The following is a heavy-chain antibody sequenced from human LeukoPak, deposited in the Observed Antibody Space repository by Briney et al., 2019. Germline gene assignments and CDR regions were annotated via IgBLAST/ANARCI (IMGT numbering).Heavy chain of an antibody. Sequence: GGSLRLSCAASGFTFSSYAMSWVRQAPGKGLEWVSAISASGGSTYYADSVKGRFTISRDNSKNTLYLQMNSLRAEDTAVYYCAKGIYDFWSGYYSHYWGQGTLVTVSS. D-gene: IGHD3-3*01. CDR2: ISASGGST. CDR3: AKGIYDFWSGYYSHY. CDR1: GFTFSSYA. J-gene: IGHJ4*02. V-gene: IGHV3-23*01.